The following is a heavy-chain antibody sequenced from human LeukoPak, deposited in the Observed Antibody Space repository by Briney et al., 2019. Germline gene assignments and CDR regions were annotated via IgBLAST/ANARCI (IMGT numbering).Heavy chain of an antibody. CDR3: ARDRDYYDSSGYLHY. CDR2: IKEDGSEK. D-gene: IGHD3-22*01. V-gene: IGHV3-7*01. CDR1: GFTFSTYW. J-gene: IGHJ4*02. Sequence: GGSLRLSCAASGFTFSTYWMNWVRQAPGKGLEWVASIKEDGSEKYYVDSVKGRFTISRDNAKNSLYLQMNSLRAEDTAVYYCARDRDYYDSSGYLHYWGQGTLVTVSS.